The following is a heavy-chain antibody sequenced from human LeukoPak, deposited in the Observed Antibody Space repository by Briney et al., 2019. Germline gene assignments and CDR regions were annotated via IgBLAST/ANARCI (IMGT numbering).Heavy chain of an antibody. CDR1: GFTFSSYA. CDR2: ISYDGSNK. D-gene: IGHD2-15*01. V-gene: IGHV3-30*04. J-gene: IGHJ4*02. CDR3: ARISDCSGGSCYSRNY. Sequence: GGSLRLSCAASGFTFSSYAMHWVRQAPGKGLEWVAVISYDGSNKYYADSVKGRFTISRDNAKNSLYLQMNSLRAEDTAVYYCARISDCSGGSCYSRNYWGQGTLVTVSS.